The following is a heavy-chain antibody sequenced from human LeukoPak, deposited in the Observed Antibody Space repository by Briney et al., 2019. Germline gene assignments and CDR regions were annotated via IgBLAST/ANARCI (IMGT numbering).Heavy chain of an antibody. V-gene: IGHV3-53*01. Sequence: PGGSLRLSCAASGLTVSSNHMGWVRQAPGKGLEWVSAIYSGDSTYYADSVKGRFTISRDDSKSALYLQMNGLRAEDTAVYYCARGLVYLTGHFDCWGQGTLVIVSS. J-gene: IGHJ4*02. CDR2: IYSGDST. D-gene: IGHD1-1*01. CDR1: GLTVSSNH. CDR3: ARGLVYLTGHFDC.